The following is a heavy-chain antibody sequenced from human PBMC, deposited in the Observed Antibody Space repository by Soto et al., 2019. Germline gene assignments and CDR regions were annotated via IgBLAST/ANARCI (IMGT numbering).Heavy chain of an antibody. D-gene: IGHD7-27*01. V-gene: IGHV3-21*01. J-gene: IGHJ6*02. CDR2: ISIGSSYI. Sequence: PGGSLRLSCAASAFTFSSYSMNWIRQAPGKGLEWVSSISIGSSYIYYADSVKGRFAISRDNAKNSLYLQMNSLRTEDTAVYYCARGRSGNWGGQVYYYYGMDVWGQGTTVTVSS. CDR1: AFTFSSYS. CDR3: ARGRSGNWGGQVYYYYGMDV.